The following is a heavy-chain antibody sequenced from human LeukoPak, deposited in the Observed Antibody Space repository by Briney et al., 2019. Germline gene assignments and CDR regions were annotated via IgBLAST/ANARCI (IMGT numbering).Heavy chain of an antibody. CDR1: GYTVTEVA. V-gene: IGHV1-46*01. Sequence: ASVKVSCKVSGYTVTEVAIHWVRQAPGQGLEWMGIINPVGSSTGNAQKFQGRVTMTRDMSTNTVYMELSSLRSEDTAVYYCARGHGSGYTNWFDPWGQGTLVTVSS. CDR2: INPVGSST. D-gene: IGHD3-10*01. J-gene: IGHJ5*02. CDR3: ARGHGSGYTNWFDP.